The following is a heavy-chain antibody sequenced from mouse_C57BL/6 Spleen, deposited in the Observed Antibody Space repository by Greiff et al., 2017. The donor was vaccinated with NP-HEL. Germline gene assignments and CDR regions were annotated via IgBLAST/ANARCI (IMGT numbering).Heavy chain of an antibody. CDR2: IWSGGST. J-gene: IGHJ1*03. Sequence: VQLQQSGPGLVQPSQSLSITCTVSGFSLTSYGVHWVRQSPGKGLEWLGVIWSGGSTDYNAAFISRLSISKDNSKSQVFFKMNSLQADDTAIYYCARGNFDVWGTGTTVTVSS. CDR1: GFSLTSYG. V-gene: IGHV2-2*01. CDR3: ARGNFDV.